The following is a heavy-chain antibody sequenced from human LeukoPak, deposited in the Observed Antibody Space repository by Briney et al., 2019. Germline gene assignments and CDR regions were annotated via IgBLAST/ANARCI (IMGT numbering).Heavy chain of an antibody. CDR1: GFTFSNYS. CDR3: ARDGDTVLTRGYYYYMDV. D-gene: IGHD4-23*01. V-gene: IGHV3-21*01. CDR2: ISTSSSYI. Sequence: PGGSLRLSCAASGFTFSNYSMNWVRQAPGKGLEWVSSISTSSSYIYYADSVKGRFTISRDNAKNSLYLQMNSLRAEDTALYYCARDGDTVLTRGYYYYMDVWGKGTTVTVSS. J-gene: IGHJ6*03.